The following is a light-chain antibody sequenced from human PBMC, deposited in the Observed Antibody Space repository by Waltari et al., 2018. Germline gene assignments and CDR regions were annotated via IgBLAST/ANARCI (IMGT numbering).Light chain of an antibody. V-gene: IGKV3-15*01. CDR2: GAS. CDR1: QSVSTN. J-gene: IGKJ1*01. Sequence: EIVMTQSPVTLSVSPGERATLSCRASQSVSTNLAWYQQKPGQAPRLLIYGASTRATGFPARFSGSVSGTEFTLTISSLQSEDFAVYYCQQYKNWPPWTFGQGTKVEIK. CDR3: QQYKNWPPWT.